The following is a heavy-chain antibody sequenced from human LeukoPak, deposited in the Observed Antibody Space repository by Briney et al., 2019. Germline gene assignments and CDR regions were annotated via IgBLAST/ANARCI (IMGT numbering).Heavy chain of an antibody. CDR3: ARDRLRDGYNYGYYGMDV. CDR2: ISGSGGST. D-gene: IGHD5-24*01. Sequence: GGSLRLSCAASGFTFSSYAMSWVRQAPGKGLEWVSAISGSGGSTYYADSVKGWFTISRDNSKNTLYLQMNSLRAEDTAVYYCARDRLRDGYNYGYYGMDVWGQGTTVTVSS. V-gene: IGHV3-23*01. J-gene: IGHJ6*02. CDR1: GFTFSSYA.